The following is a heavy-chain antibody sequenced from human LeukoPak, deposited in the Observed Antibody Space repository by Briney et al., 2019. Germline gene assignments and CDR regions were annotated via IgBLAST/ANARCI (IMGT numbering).Heavy chain of an antibody. CDR2: IYYSGIP. Sequence: SETLSLTCTVSGGSISSSSYYWGWIRKPPGKGLAWIGRIYYSGIPHCNPSLTGRVPISVDTSKNQFSLKLSYVPTADTDVYYCERRYCLGFGYWGQGTLGNV. CDR1: GGSISSSSYY. D-gene: IGHD5/OR15-5a*01. J-gene: IGHJ4*02. V-gene: IGHV4-39*01. CDR3: ERRYCLGFGY.